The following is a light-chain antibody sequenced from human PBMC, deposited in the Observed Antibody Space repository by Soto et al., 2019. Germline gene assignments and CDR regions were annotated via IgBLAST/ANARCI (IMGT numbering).Light chain of an antibody. CDR2: TAS. CDR1: QSISTW. J-gene: IGKJ2*01. V-gene: IGKV1-5*03. CDR3: QHYNRYSPYT. Sequence: DIQMTQFPSTLSASIGDRVTITCRASQSISTWLAWYQQKAGKAPKLLIYTASSLDTGVPSRFSGSGSGTEFTLTISSLQPDDFATYYCQHYNRYSPYTFGQGTRLEIK.